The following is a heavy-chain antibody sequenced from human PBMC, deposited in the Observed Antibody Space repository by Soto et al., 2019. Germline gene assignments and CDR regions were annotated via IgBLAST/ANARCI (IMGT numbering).Heavy chain of an antibody. D-gene: IGHD3-3*01. V-gene: IGHV1-69*01. CDR3: ASSPSSPYDLTWFDP. J-gene: IGHJ5*02. CDR1: GRTFSSYA. CDR2: VIPIFGTA. Sequence: QVQLVQSGAEVKKPGSSVKVSCKASGRTFSSYAISWVRQAPGQGLEWMGGVIPIFGTANYAQKFQGRVTITADESTSRGYMELRSLRSEDTAVYYCASSPSSPYDLTWFDPWGQGTLVTVSS.